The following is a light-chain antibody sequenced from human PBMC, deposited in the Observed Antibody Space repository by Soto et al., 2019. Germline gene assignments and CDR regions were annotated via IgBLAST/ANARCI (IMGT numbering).Light chain of an antibody. V-gene: IGLV2-14*03. CDR2: VVS. CDR1: SSDVGGYNY. Sequence: QSALTQPASVSGSPGQSITISCTGTSSDVGGYNYVSWYQHHPGKAPKLIIYVVSNRPSGVSNRFSGSKSGNTASLTISGLQAEEEAEYYCSSYTGSSTPVVFGGGTKLTVL. J-gene: IGLJ2*01. CDR3: SSYTGSSTPVV.